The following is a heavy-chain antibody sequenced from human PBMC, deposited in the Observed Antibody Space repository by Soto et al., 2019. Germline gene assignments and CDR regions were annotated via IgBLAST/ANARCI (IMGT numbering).Heavy chain of an antibody. CDR1: GGTFSSYA. D-gene: IGHD2-15*01. CDR3: ARGGDCSGGSCFNYSYGMDV. CDR2: IIPIFGTA. V-gene: IGHV1-69*01. J-gene: IGHJ6*02. Sequence: QVQLVQSGAEVKKPGSSVKVSCKASGGTFSSYAISWVRQAPGQGLEWMGGIIPIFGTANYAQKFQGRVTITTDESTSTAYMELRSLQSEDTAVYYCARGGDCSGGSCFNYSYGMDVWGQGTTVTVSS.